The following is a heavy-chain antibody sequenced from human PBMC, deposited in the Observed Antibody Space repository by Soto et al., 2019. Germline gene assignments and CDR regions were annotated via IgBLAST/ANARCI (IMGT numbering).Heavy chain of an antibody. V-gene: IGHV2-5*02. CDR2: IYWDDDK. Sequence: QITLKESGPTLVRPTQTLTLTCTFSGFSLTTSGVGVGWIRQPPGKALEWLAVIYWDDDKRYSSSLKSRLTTTKDTSKTQVVLTIPSMDPVDTATYSCAHLPCYGLGSYSFDYCGQGTLVTVSS. CDR3: AHLPCYGLGSYSFDY. CDR1: GFSLTTSGVG. D-gene: IGHD3-10*01. J-gene: IGHJ4*02.